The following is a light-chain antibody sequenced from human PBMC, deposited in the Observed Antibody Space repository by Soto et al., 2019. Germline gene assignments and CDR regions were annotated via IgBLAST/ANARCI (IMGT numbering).Light chain of an antibody. V-gene: IGKV3-11*01. CDR2: DAS. Sequence: ETVLTQSPATLSLSPGERATLSCRASQDIGRYLIWYQQKPGQAPRLLIHDASSRATGIPSRFSGSGSGTDFTLTINSLEPEDFAVYYCQQRGNWPLTFGGGTKVEI. J-gene: IGKJ4*01. CDR3: QQRGNWPLT. CDR1: QDIGRY.